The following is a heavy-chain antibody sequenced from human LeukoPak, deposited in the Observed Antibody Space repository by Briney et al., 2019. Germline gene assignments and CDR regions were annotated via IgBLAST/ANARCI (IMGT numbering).Heavy chain of an antibody. CDR2: IKQDGSDK. CDR1: GFTFSKYW. Sequence: GGSLRLSCAASGFTFSKYWMTWVRQAPGKGLEWVANIKQDGSDKYYVDAVKGRFTISKDNAKNSLYLRMNSLRAEDTAVYYCARDQTGYFDYWGQGTLVTVSS. J-gene: IGHJ4*02. CDR3: ARDQTGYFDY. V-gene: IGHV3-7*01.